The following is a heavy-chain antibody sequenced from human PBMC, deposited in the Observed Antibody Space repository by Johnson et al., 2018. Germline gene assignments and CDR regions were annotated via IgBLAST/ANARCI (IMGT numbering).Heavy chain of an antibody. Sequence: VQLVESGGVVVQPGGSLRLSCAASGFTFDDYAMHWVRQAPGKGLEWVSLISWDGGSTYYADSVKGRFTISSDNSKNSLYMQRNSLRAEDTALYYCAKEGEITRGYSYGYYYYYYMDVWGKGTTVTVSS. D-gene: IGHD5-18*01. CDR2: ISWDGGST. CDR3: AKEGEITRGYSYGYYYYYYMDV. J-gene: IGHJ6*03. V-gene: IGHV3-43D*03. CDR1: GFTFDDYA.